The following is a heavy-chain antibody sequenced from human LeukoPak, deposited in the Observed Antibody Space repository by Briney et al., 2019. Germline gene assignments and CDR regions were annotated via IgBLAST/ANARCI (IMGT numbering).Heavy chain of an antibody. CDR2: IYGSGNT. V-gene: IGHV4-4*07. J-gene: IGHJ5*02. CDR3: ARDRDIADYNWLDP. D-gene: IGHD6-13*01. Sequence: PSETLSLTCSVSGDSILSNYWSWIRQPAGKGLEWIGHIYGSGNTNYNPSLKSRVTMSVDNSKNQFSLKLSSVTAADTAVYYCARDRDIADYNWLDPWGQGTLVTVSP. CDR1: GDSILSNY.